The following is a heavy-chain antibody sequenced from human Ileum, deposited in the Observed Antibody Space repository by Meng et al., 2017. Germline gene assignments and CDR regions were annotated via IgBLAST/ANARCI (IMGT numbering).Heavy chain of an antibody. J-gene: IGHJ4*02. V-gene: IGHV3-53*02. CDR2: LYDDGST. Sequence: EVEVVETGGGLIQPGGSLSIFCAASGFAVSSNFMSWVRQAPGKGLEWVSVLYDDGSTYYADSVKGRFTISRDNSKNTLFLQMNSLRVEDTAVYYCARRHYNYYDDCWGQGTLVTVSS. CDR1: GFAVSSNF. CDR3: ARRHYNYYDDC. D-gene: IGHD5-24*01.